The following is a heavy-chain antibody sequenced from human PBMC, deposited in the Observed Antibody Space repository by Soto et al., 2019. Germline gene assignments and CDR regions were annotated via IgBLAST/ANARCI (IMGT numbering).Heavy chain of an antibody. CDR3: ARRLYYDSSGFEGGGMDV. D-gene: IGHD3-22*01. J-gene: IGHJ6*02. Sequence: PSETLSLTFTVYGGSFSGYYWSWIRQPPGKGLEWIGSIFYSGSTYYNPSLKSRVTISVDTSKNQFSLKLSSVTAADTAVYYCARRLYYDSSGFEGGGMDVWGQGTTVS. CDR2: IFYSGST. CDR1: GGSFSGYY. V-gene: IGHV4-34*12.